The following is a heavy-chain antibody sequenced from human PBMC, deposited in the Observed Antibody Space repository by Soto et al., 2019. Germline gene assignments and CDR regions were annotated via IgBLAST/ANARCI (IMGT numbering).Heavy chain of an antibody. J-gene: IGHJ3*02. CDR2: INDSRNT. Sequence: QVQLQQWGAGLLKPSETLSLTCAVYGGSFSGYYWSWIRQPPGKGLEWIGEINDSRNTNYNPSLESRVTIALGTSKKQFSLRMNYVTAADTAVYYCASVRWTAVDAFDIWGQGTMVSVSS. CDR1: GGSFSGYY. D-gene: IGHD2-2*01. V-gene: IGHV4-34*01. CDR3: ASVRWTAVDAFDI.